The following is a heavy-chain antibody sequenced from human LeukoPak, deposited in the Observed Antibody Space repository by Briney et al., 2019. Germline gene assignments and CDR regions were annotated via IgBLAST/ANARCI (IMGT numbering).Heavy chain of an antibody. V-gene: IGHV3-53*01. CDR2: IDATGST. CDR3: ARDASGSRPNY. CDR1: GFTFSNFT. D-gene: IGHD3-10*01. J-gene: IGHJ4*02. Sequence: PGGSLRLSCAASGFTFSNFTMNWVRQAPGKGLEWVSSIDATGSTNYADSVRGRFTLSRDNSKNTLYLRMSGLRAEDTAVYYCARDASGSRPNYWGQGTLVTVTS.